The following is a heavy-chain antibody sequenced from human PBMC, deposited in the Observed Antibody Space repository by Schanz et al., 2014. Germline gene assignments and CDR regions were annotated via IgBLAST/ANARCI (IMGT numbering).Heavy chain of an antibody. V-gene: IGHV1-18*01. J-gene: IGHJ3*02. CDR3: ASNIIATARAYDI. Sequence: QVQLVQSGAEVKKPGASVKVSCKASGYTFTSYGISWVRQAPGQGLEWMGWINGYDGDTKFAKTFQDRVTLTTDTSTSTAYMELRSLRSDDTAVDYCASNIIATARAYDIWGQGTMVTVSS. CDR2: INGYDGDT. CDR1: GYTFTSYG. D-gene: IGHD6-13*01.